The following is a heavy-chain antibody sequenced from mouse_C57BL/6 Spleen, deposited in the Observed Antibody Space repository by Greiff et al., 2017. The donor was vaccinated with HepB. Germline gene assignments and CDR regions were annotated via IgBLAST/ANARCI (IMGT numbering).Heavy chain of an antibody. V-gene: IGHV1-19*01. CDR1: GYTFTDYY. Sequence: EVQLQQSGPVLVKPGASVKMSCKASGYTFTDYYMNWVKQSHGKSLEWIGVINPYNGGTSYNQKFKGKATLTVDKSSSTAYMGLNSLTSEDSAVYYCARQLRYFDYWGQGTTLTVSS. CDR2: INPYNGGT. CDR3: ARQLRYFDY. J-gene: IGHJ2*01. D-gene: IGHD3-1*01.